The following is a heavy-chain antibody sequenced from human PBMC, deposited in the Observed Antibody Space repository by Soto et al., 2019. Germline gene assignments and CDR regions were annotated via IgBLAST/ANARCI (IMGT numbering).Heavy chain of an antibody. CDR1: GYSFTSYW. D-gene: IGHD6-19*01. Sequence: GESLKISCKGSGYSFTSYWISWVRQMPGKGLEWMGRIDPSDSYTNYSPSFQGHVTISADKSISTAYLQWSSLKASDTAMYYCARSPTLAVAGTGYNWFDPWGQGTLVTAPQ. J-gene: IGHJ5*02. V-gene: IGHV5-10-1*01. CDR3: ARSPTLAVAGTGYNWFDP. CDR2: IDPSDSYT.